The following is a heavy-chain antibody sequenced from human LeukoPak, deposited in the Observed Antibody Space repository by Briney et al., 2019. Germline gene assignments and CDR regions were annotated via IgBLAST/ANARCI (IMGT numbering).Heavy chain of an antibody. CDR1: GYSFTTHY. CDR3: ARANALYCSSTSCLFDY. CDR2: INPNSGGT. Sequence: ASMKVSCKASGYSFTTHYVHWVRQAPGQGLEWMAWINPNSGGTYYAQNFHDRITMTRDTSISTAYMELSRLRSDDTAIYYCARANALYCSSTSCLFDYWGQGTLVTVSS. J-gene: IGHJ4*02. V-gene: IGHV1-2*02. D-gene: IGHD2-2*01.